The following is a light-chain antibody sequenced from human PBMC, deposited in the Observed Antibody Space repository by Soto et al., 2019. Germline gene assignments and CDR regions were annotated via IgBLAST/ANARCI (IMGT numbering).Light chain of an antibody. CDR3: QQYSSYWT. Sequence: DNQMTQSSATLSASVGDRVTIACRASQTISTCLAWYQQKPGKAPKLLTYDPHSLESGVLSRCSGSASGKEFTLPLRSLQPDDFATYSCQQYSSYWTFGQAPKVDI. V-gene: IGKV1-5*01. J-gene: IGKJ1*01. CDR1: QTISTC. CDR2: DPH.